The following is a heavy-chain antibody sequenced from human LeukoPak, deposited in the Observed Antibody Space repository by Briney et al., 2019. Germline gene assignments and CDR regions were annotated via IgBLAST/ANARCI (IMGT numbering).Heavy chain of an antibody. D-gene: IGHD1-26*01. CDR3: TRHKQVVGSSEIDY. CDR2: INYSGNT. CDR1: RGSISISGYW. J-gene: IGHJ4*02. Sequence: SETLSLTCTVSRGSISISGYWGGWIRQTPGKGLEWIGIINYSGNTYYNPSLKSRVTMSVDTSKNHISVKLSSVTAADTAMYYCTRHKQVVGSSEIDYWGQGMLVTVSS. V-gene: IGHV4-39*01.